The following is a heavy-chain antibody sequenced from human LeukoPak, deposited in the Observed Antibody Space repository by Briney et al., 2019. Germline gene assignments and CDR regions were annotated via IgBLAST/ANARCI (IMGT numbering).Heavy chain of an antibody. CDR1: GFTFSSYG. J-gene: IGHJ6*03. Sequence: GGSLRLSCAASGFTFSSYGMSWVRQAPGKGLEWVSAISGSGGSTYYADSVKGRFTISRDNAKNSLFLQMNILRAEDTAVYYCARVLRYCSGGNCYSGGLGYMDVWGKGTTVTISS. V-gene: IGHV3-23*01. CDR2: ISGSGGST. D-gene: IGHD2-15*01. CDR3: ARVLRYCSGGNCYSGGLGYMDV.